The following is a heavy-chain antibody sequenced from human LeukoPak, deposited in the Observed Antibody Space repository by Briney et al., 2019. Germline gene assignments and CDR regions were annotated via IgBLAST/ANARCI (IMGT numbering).Heavy chain of an antibody. Sequence: GASVKVSCKASGYTFTSYGISWVRQAPGQGLEWMGWISAYNGNTNYAQKLQGRVTMTTDTSTSTAYMELRSLRSDDTAVYYCARDLVLVAVASTRYYYGMDVWGQGTTVTVSS. V-gene: IGHV1-18*01. CDR2: ISAYNGNT. CDR1: GYTFTSYG. J-gene: IGHJ6*02. CDR3: ARDLVLVAVASTRYYYGMDV. D-gene: IGHD6-19*01.